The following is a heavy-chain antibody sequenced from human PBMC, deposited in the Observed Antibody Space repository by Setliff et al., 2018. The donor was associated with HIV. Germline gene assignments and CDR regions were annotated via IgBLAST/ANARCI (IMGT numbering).Heavy chain of an antibody. V-gene: IGHV4-61*02. CDR1: GGSISSGGYY. CDR3: ARWHPPYGFWEEDY. CDR2: IYTSGST. Sequence: SETLSLTCTVSGGSISSGGYYWSWIRQPAGKGLEWIGLIYTSGSTYYNPSLKTRVTISVDGSKNQFSLKLKSVTAADTAVYYCARWHPPYGFWEEDYWGQGTLVTVSS. D-gene: IGHD3-10*01. J-gene: IGHJ4*02.